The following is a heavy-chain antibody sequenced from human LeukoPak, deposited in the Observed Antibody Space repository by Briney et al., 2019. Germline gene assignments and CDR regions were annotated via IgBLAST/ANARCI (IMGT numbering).Heavy chain of an antibody. Sequence: QTLSLTCAISGDSDSSNSVTWNWIRQSPSRGLEWLGRTYCRSTWYNDYAVSVRGRITVNPDTSKNQFSLHLNSVTPEDTAVYYCARRLTQYDCFDPWGQGILVTVSS. CDR2: TYCRSTWYN. J-gene: IGHJ5*02. V-gene: IGHV6-1*01. CDR1: GDSDSSNSVT. CDR3: ARRLTQYDCFDP. D-gene: IGHD2-2*01.